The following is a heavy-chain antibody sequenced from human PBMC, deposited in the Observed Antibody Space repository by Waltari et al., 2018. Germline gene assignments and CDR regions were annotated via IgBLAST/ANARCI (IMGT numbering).Heavy chain of an antibody. Sequence: QVQLVQSGAEVKKPGSSVKVSCKASGGTFSSYAISWVRQAPGQGLEWMGIINPSGGSTSYAQKFQGRVTMTRDTSTSTVYMELSSLRSEDTAVYYCAREVGGGGSYYFDYWGQGTLVTVSS. J-gene: IGHJ4*02. D-gene: IGHD2-15*01. V-gene: IGHV1-46*01. CDR3: AREVGGGGSYYFDY. CDR1: GGTFSSYA. CDR2: INPSGGST.